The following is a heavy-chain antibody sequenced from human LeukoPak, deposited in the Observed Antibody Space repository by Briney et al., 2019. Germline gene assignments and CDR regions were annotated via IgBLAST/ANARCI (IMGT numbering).Heavy chain of an antibody. J-gene: IGHJ6*03. D-gene: IGHD3-22*01. V-gene: IGHV1-24*01. CDR1: GYTLTKFS. CDR3: ATVRYYDSSGYSRDYYYYMDV. CDR2: FNPEDGET. Sequence: ASVKVSCKVSGYTLTKFSMSWVRQAPGKGLEWMGGFNPEDGETIYAQKFQGRVTMTEDTSTDTAYMELSSLRSEDTAVYYCATVRYYDSSGYSRDYYYYMDVWGKGTTVTVSS.